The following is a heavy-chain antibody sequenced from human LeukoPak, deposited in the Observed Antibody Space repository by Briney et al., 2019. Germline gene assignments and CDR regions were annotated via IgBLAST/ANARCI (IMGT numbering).Heavy chain of an antibody. V-gene: IGHV3-53*01. Sequence: GGSLRLSCAASGFTVSSNYMSWVRQAPGKGLEWVSVIYSGGSTYYADSVKGRFTISRDNSKNTLYLQMNSLRAEDTAVYYCARGKNGDYSFFYYYYMGVWGKGTTVTVSS. CDR3: ARGKNGDYSFFYYYYMGV. CDR1: GFTVSSNY. J-gene: IGHJ6*03. CDR2: IYSGGST. D-gene: IGHD4-17*01.